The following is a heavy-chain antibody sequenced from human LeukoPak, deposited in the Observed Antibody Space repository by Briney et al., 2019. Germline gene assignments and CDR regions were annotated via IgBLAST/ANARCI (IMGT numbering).Heavy chain of an antibody. V-gene: IGHV1-18*01. CDR1: GYTFTSYG. CDR2: ISAYNGNT. D-gene: IGHD1-26*01. J-gene: IGHJ4*02. CDR3: ARDDSGSYSIFDY. Sequence: GASVKVSCKASGYTFTSYGISWVRQAPGQGLEWMGWISAYNGNTNYAQKLQGRVTMTTDTSTSTAHMELRSLRSDDTAVYYCARDDSGSYSIFDYWGQGTLVTVSS.